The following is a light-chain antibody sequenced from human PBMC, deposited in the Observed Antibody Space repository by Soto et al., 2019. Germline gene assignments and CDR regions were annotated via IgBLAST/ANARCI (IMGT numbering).Light chain of an antibody. CDR2: SAS. CDR1: QSVIVK. Sequence: VLTQSPATMSLSPGERATIXCRASQSVIVKFAWYQQKRGQAPRPLIYSASDMAQGSPARFSGSGAATDFTRTISSLQADDAAVYYGQQYYGSPLTFGQGTRLEIK. V-gene: IGKV3-11*01. CDR3: QQYYGSPLT. J-gene: IGKJ5*01.